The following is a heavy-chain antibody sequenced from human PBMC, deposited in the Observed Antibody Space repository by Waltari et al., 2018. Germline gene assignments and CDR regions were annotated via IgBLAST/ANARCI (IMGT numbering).Heavy chain of an antibody. CDR1: GYTFTRYD. V-gene: IGHV1-8*01. J-gene: IGHJ6*03. D-gene: IGHD6-13*01. CDR3: ARGIASAGRPAGHYYYYMDV. CDR2: MNPNMGNT. Sequence: QVQLVQSGAEVKKPLASVKVSCKASGYTFTRYDINWVRQATGQGIAWMGWMNPNMGNTRYANKFLGRINMTRNHSISTAHMELGGLTSEDTAVYYCARGIASAGRPAGHYYYYMDVWGKGTTVTVSS.